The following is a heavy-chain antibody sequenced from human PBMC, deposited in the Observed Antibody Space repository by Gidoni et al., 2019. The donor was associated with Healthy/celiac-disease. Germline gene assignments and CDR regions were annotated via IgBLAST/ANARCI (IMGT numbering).Heavy chain of an antibody. Sequence: EVQLLESGGGLVQPGGSLRLSCAASGFTFSSYAMSWVRQAPGKGLEWVSAISGSGGSTYYADSVKGRFTISRDNSKNTLYLQMNSLRAEDTAVYYCANNPLLDPTFDYWGQGTLVTVSS. V-gene: IGHV3-23*01. CDR3: ANNPLLDPTFDY. CDR1: GFTFSSYA. J-gene: IGHJ4*02. CDR2: ISGSGGST. D-gene: IGHD1-1*01.